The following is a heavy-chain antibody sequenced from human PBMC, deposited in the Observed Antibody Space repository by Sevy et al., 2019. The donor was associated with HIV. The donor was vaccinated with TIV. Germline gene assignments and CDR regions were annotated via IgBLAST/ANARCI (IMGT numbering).Heavy chain of an antibody. CDR3: AREWYGHGRGAFDI. J-gene: IGHJ3*02. D-gene: IGHD2-15*01. Sequence: GGCLRLSCAASGFTFSSYGMHWVRQAPGKGLEWVAVIWYDGSNKYYADSVKGRFTISRDNSKNTLYLQMNSLRAEHTAVYYCAREWYGHGRGAFDIWGQGTPVTVSS. V-gene: IGHV3-33*04. CDR1: GFTFSSYG. CDR2: IWYDGSNK.